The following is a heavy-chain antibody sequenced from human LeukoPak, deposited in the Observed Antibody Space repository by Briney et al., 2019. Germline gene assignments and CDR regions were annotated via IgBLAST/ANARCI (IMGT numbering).Heavy chain of an antibody. CDR1: GFTFSSYA. D-gene: IGHD1-26*01. V-gene: IGHV3-23*01. CDR2: ISGSGGST. CDR3: AKDAVGATAYYFDC. Sequence: GGSLRLSCAASGFTFSSYAMSWVRQAPGKGLGWVSAISGSGGSTYYADSVKGRFTISRDNSKSTLYLQMNRLRAEDTAVYYCAKDAVGATAYYFDCWGQGTLVTVSS. J-gene: IGHJ4*02.